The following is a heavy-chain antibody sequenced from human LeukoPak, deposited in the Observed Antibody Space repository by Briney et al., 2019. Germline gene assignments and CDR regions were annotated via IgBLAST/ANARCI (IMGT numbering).Heavy chain of an antibody. D-gene: IGHD5-18*01. Sequence: GGSLRLSCSASGFTFSSYAMHWVRQAPGKGLEYVSAISSNGGSTYYADSVKGRFTISRDNSKNTLYLQMSSLRAEDTAVYYCVKEGAAMVMGFEYWGQGTLVTVSS. CDR1: GFTFSSYA. CDR2: ISSNGGST. J-gene: IGHJ4*02. CDR3: VKEGAAMVMGFEY. V-gene: IGHV3-64D*06.